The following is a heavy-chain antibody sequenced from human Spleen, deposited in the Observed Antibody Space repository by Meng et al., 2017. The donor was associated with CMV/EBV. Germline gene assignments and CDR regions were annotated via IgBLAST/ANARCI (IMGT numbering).Heavy chain of an antibody. CDR3: AKAPYGDNSEQAHC. CDR2: ISYDGNNK. V-gene: IGHV3-30-3*01. D-gene: IGHD4-23*01. J-gene: IGHJ4*02. CDR1: GFTLSSYA. Sequence: GESLKISCAAPGFTLSSYAMHWVRQAPGKGLECVAVISYDGNNKDYADSVRGRFTISRDNSKNTLYPQMNSLRAEDTAVYYCAKAPYGDNSEQAHCWGQGTLVTVSS.